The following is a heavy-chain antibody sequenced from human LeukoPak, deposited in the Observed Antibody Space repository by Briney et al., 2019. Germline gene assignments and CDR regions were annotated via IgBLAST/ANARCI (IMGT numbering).Heavy chain of an antibody. Sequence: GESLKISCQGSGHNFNTYWIGWVRQMPGKGLEWMGIIYPEDSDAGYSPSFQGHVTISADKSLSTAYLQWSTLKASDTATYYCARRGSSSSHFDSWGRGTQVIVSS. CDR2: IYPEDSDA. V-gene: IGHV5-51*01. D-gene: IGHD2/OR15-2a*01. CDR1: GHNFNTYW. J-gene: IGHJ4*01. CDR3: ARRGSSSSHFDS.